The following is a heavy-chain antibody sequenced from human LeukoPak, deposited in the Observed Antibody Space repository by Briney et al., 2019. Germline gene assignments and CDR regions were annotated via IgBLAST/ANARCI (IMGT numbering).Heavy chain of an antibody. CDR1: GDIFTGSF. J-gene: IGHJ4*02. V-gene: IGHV1-2*02. CDR2: INSHTGGT. CDR3: ARADPVAY. Sequence: ASVKVSCKASGDIFTGSFIHWVRQAPGQGLEWMGWINSHTGGTKLAQKFQGRVTVTRDTSISTAYMELSSLRSDDTAVYYCARADPVAYWGQGSHVTVSS.